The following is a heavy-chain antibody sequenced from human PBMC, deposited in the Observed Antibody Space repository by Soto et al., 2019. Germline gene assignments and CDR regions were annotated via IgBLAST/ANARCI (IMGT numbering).Heavy chain of an antibody. D-gene: IGHD3-10*01. V-gene: IGHV5-51*01. Sequence: PGESLKISCKGSGYSFTSYLIGWVRQMPGKGLEWMGIIYPGDSGTRYSPSFQGQVTISADKSISTAYLQWSSLKASDTAMYYCARHPPPSRGSGSYYARYYYMDVWGKGTTVTVSS. CDR1: GYSFTSYL. CDR3: ARHPPPSRGSGSYYARYYYMDV. CDR2: IYPGDSGT. J-gene: IGHJ6*03.